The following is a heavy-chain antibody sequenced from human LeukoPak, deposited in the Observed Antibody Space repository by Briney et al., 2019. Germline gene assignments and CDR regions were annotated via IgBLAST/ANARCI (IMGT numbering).Heavy chain of an antibody. CDR2: ISYDGSNK. Sequence: GGSLRLSCAASGFTFSSYGMHWVRQAPGKGLDWVAVISYDGSNKYYADSVKGRFSISRDNSKNTLYLQMNSLRAEDTAVYYCARARYCSSTSCYGNNWFDPWGQGTLVTVSS. V-gene: IGHV3-30*03. D-gene: IGHD2-2*01. CDR1: GFTFSSYG. J-gene: IGHJ5*02. CDR3: ARARYCSSTSCYGNNWFDP.